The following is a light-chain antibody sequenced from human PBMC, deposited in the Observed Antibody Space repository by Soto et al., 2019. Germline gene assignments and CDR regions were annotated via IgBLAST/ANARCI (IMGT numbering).Light chain of an antibody. J-gene: IGKJ5*01. Sequence: DIQLTQSPSFLSASVGDRVTITCRASQGISSYLAWFQQKPGRAPNLLIYGASTLQSGVPSRFSGSGSGTDFTLTISNLQPEDFATYYCQQLNAYPLTFGQGTRLEMK. CDR2: GAS. V-gene: IGKV1-9*01. CDR3: QQLNAYPLT. CDR1: QGISSY.